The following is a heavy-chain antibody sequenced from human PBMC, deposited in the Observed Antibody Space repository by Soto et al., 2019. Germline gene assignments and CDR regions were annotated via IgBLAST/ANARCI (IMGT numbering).Heavy chain of an antibody. Sequence: SETLSLTCTVSGGSISGYYWSWIRQPAGKGLEWIGRIYTSGSTNYNPSLKSRVTMSVDTSKNQFSLKLSSVTAADTAVYYCARGVTIFGVVTQFDYWGQGTLVTVSS. J-gene: IGHJ4*02. CDR3: ARGVTIFGVVTQFDY. CDR1: GGSISGYY. V-gene: IGHV4-4*07. CDR2: IYTSGST. D-gene: IGHD3-3*01.